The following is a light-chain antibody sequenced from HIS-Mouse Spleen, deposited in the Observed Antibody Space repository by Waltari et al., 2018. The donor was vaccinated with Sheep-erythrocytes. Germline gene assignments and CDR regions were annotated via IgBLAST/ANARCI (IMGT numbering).Light chain of an antibody. CDR2: DVS. CDR1: SSDVVGYNH. V-gene: IGLV2-14*03. CDR3: SSYTSSSTWV. Sequence: QSALTQPASVSGSPGQSITISCTGTSSDVVGYNHVSWYQQHPGKAPKLMIYDVSNRPSGVSNRFSGSKSGNTASLTISGLQAEDEADYYCSSYTSSSTWVFGGGTKLTVL. J-gene: IGLJ3*02.